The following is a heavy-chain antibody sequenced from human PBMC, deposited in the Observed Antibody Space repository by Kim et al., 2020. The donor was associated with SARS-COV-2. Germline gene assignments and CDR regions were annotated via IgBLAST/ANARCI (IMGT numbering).Heavy chain of an antibody. V-gene: IGHV4-34*01. Sequence: SETLSLTCAVYGGSFSGYYWSWIRQPPGKGLEWIGEINHSGSTNYNPSLKSRVTISVDTSKNQFSLKLSSVTAADTAVYYCARGTELRYDYVWGSYRLDYWGQGTLVTVSS. CDR3: ARGTELRYDYVWGSYRLDY. CDR1: GGSFSGYY. D-gene: IGHD3-16*02. CDR2: INHSGST. J-gene: IGHJ4*02.